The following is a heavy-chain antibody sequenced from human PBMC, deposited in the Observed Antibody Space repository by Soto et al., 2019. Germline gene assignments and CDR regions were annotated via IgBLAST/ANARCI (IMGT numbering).Heavy chain of an antibody. Sequence: ASVKVSCKASGYTFISSEIVWVRQATGQGLEWVGLMNPNTGYTESAGKFQGRVTKNTVYLQMNSLRAEDTAVYYCARDSPPMDVWGQGTTVTVSS. CDR1: GYTFISSE. CDR3: ARDSPPMDV. D-gene: IGHD6-13*01. CDR2: MNPNTGYT. V-gene: IGHV1-8*01. J-gene: IGHJ6*02.